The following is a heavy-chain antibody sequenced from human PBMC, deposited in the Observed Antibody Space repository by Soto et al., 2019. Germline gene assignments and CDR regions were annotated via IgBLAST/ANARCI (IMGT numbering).Heavy chain of an antibody. CDR2: IIPIFGTA. D-gene: IGHD2-15*01. Sequence: ASVKVSCKASGGTFSSYAISWVRQAPGQGLEWMGGIIPIFGTANYAQKFQGRVTITADESTSTAYMELGSLRSEDTAVYYCARGRWGPGGITYYYYGMDVWGEGTTVTVSS. J-gene: IGHJ6*04. CDR1: GGTFSSYA. V-gene: IGHV1-69*13. CDR3: ARGRWGPGGITYYYYGMDV.